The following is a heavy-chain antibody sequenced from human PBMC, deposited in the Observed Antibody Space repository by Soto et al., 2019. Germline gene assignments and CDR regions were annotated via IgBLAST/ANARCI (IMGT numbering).Heavy chain of an antibody. CDR3: AKDRIQDCTRISCYRGEDP. V-gene: IGHV3-23*01. D-gene: IGHD2-2*01. CDR2: ISGSGSST. J-gene: IGHJ5*02. Sequence: GGSLRLSCVASGLNFNFYAMNWFRQAPGKGLEWVSAISGSGSSTFYSDSVKGRFTISRDNPKNTLYLEMNSLRAEDAAVYYCAKDRIQDCTRISCYRGEDPWFQRTLVTVSS. CDR1: GLNFNFYA.